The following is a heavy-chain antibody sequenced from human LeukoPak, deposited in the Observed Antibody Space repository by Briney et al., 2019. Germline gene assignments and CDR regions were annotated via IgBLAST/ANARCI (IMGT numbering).Heavy chain of an antibody. D-gene: IGHD3-22*01. CDR3: ANSDDSSGYYLGGFDY. Sequence: PGGSLRLSCAASGLSFSSYNMNWLRQAPGKGLEWVSYISISSSLAYYADSVKGRFTISRDNGKNSLYLQMNSLRAEDTAVYYCANSDDSSGYYLGGFDYWGQGTLVTVSS. V-gene: IGHV3-48*01. CDR1: GLSFSSYN. CDR2: ISISSSLA. J-gene: IGHJ4*02.